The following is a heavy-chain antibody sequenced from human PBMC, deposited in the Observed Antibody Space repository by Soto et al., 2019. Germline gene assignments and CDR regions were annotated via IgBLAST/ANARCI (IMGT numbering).Heavy chain of an antibody. V-gene: IGHV4-30-4*01. CDR2: IDYSGST. D-gene: IGHD4-17*01. J-gene: IGHJ4*02. CDR3: ARVSFNDYGDY. Sequence: QVQLQESGPGLVKPSQTLSLTCTVSGGSISSGDYYWSWIRQPPGKGLEGIGYIDYSGSTYYNPSLKSSVTISVDTSKNQFSLKLSSVTAADTAVYYCARVSFNDYGDYWGQGTLVTVSS. CDR1: GGSISSGDYY.